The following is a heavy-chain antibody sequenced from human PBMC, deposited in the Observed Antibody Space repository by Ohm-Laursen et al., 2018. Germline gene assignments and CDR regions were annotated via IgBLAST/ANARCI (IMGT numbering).Heavy chain of an antibody. CDR2: ISYDGSNK. Sequence: SLRLSCSASGFTFSSYGMHWVRQAPGKGLEWVAVISYDGSNKYYADSVKGRFTISRDNSKNTLYLQMNSLRAKDTAVYYCASVTAGWGQGTLATVSS. D-gene: IGHD4-11*01. J-gene: IGHJ4*02. CDR1: GFTFSSYG. V-gene: IGHV3-30*03. CDR3: ASVTAG.